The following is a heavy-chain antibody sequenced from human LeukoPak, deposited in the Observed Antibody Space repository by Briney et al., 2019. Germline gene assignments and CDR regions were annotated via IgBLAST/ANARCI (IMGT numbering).Heavy chain of an antibody. Sequence: GASVKVPCKASGYTFTSYSINWVRQAPGQGLEWMGIINPSGGSTTYAQKFQGRVTMTRDTSTSTVYMELSSVRSEDTAVYYCARELISGDWTWDIWGQGTMVTVSS. D-gene: IGHD2-21*02. V-gene: IGHV1-46*01. J-gene: IGHJ3*02. CDR2: INPSGGST. CDR1: GYTFTSYS. CDR3: ARELISGDWTWDI.